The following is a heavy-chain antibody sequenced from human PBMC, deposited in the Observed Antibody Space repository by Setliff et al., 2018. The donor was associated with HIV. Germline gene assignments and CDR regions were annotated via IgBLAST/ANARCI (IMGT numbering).Heavy chain of an antibody. CDR3: ARADSSDFPERLKWFDP. V-gene: IGHV4-61*02. D-gene: IGHD3-22*01. CDR1: GGSISSGSYY. CDR2: IYTSGRT. Sequence: PSETLSLTCTVSGGSISSGSYYWSWIRQPAGKGLEWIGRIYTSGRTNYNPSLKSRVTISIDMSKNQFSLRLSSVTAADTAVYYCARADSSDFPERLKWFDPWGQGTLVTVSS. J-gene: IGHJ5*02.